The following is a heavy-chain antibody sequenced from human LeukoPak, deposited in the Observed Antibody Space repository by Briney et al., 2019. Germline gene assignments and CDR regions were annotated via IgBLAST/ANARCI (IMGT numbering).Heavy chain of an antibody. Sequence: KPSETLSLTCTVSGYSISSGYLWGWIRQPPGKGLEWIGSTYHGGTTYSNPSLKSRVIISEDTSKNQFSLKLSSVTAADTAVYYCARCSGDWTYYLDYWGQGTLVTVSS. D-gene: IGHD2-21*02. CDR2: TYHGGTT. V-gene: IGHV4-38-2*02. CDR3: ARCSGDWTYYLDY. CDR1: GYSISSGYL. J-gene: IGHJ4*02.